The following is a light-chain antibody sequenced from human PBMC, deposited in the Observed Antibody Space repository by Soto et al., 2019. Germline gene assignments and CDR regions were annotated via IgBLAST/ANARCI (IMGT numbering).Light chain of an antibody. J-gene: IGKJ4*01. CDR1: QSVSSSY. V-gene: IGKV3-20*01. CDR3: QQFGASPT. Sequence: EVVLTPSPGTLSLSPGERATLSCRASQSVSSSYLAWYQQKPGQAPRLLIYGASSRATGIPDRFSGSGSGTDFTLTISRLEPEDFAVYYCQQFGASPTFGGGTKV. CDR2: GAS.